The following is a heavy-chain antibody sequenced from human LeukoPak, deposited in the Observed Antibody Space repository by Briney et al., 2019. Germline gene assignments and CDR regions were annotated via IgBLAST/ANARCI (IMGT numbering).Heavy chain of an antibody. V-gene: IGHV3-48*01. Sequence: YPGGSLRLSCAASGFTFSSYSMNWVRQAPGKGLEWVSYISSSSSTIYYAASVKDRFTISRDNAKNSLYLQMNSLRAEDTAVSYCARDWTEAIPYYDFWSGYPNWFDPWGQGTLVTVSS. CDR3: ARDWTEAIPYYDFWSGYPNWFDP. CDR1: GFTFSSYS. D-gene: IGHD3-3*01. J-gene: IGHJ5*02. CDR2: ISSSSSTI.